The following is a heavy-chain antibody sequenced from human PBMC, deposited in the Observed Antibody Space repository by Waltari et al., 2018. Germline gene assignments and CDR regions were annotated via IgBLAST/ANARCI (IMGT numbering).Heavy chain of an antibody. CDR3: AKKGSPYDFWFDY. D-gene: IGHD3-3*01. CDR1: GFTFSSYA. J-gene: IGHJ4*02. Sequence: EVQLLESGGGLVQPGGSLRLSCAASGFTFSSYAMSWVRQAPGKGLEWVSAICGSGGSTYYADSVKGRFTISRDNSKNTLYLQMNSLRAEDTAVYYCAKKGSPYDFWFDYWGQGTLVTVSS. V-gene: IGHV3-23*01. CDR2: ICGSGGST.